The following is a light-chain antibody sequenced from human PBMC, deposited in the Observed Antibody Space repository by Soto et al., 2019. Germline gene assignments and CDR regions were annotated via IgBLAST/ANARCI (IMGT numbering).Light chain of an antibody. CDR3: QQSYSTPRS. Sequence: DIQVTQSPSSLSASVGDRVTITCRASQSISRYLNWYQQKPGKAPHLLIYVASSLQSGVPSRFSGSGSGTDFTLTISSLQPEDFGTYYCQQSYSTPRSFCQGTKLGIK. CDR2: VAS. V-gene: IGKV1-39*01. J-gene: IGKJ2*01. CDR1: QSISRY.